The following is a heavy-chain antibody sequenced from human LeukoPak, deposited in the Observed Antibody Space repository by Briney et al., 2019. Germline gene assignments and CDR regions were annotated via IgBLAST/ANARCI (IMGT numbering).Heavy chain of an antibody. D-gene: IGHD3-10*01. V-gene: IGHV3-30*02. CDR1: GFTFSSYG. CDR3: AKGQGWFGELYADAFDI. Sequence: GGSLRLSCAASGFTFSSYGMHWVRQAPGKGLEWVAFIRYDGSNKYYADSVQGRFTISRDNSKNTLYLQMNSLRAEDTAVYYCAKGQGWFGELYADAFDIWGQGTMVTVSS. CDR2: IRYDGSNK. J-gene: IGHJ3*02.